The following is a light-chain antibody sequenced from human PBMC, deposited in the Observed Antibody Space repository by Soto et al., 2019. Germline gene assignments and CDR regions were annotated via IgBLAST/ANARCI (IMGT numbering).Light chain of an antibody. CDR2: GAS. J-gene: IGKJ4*01. V-gene: IGKV3-20*01. CDR1: QSVTSSY. CDR3: QQYGSSPLT. Sequence: EIVLTQSPGTLSLSPGDRATLSCRAGQSVTSSYLAWYQQIPGQAPSLLIYGASSRATGIPDRFSGSGSGTDFTLTISRLEPEDFAVYYCQQYGSSPLTFGGGTKVDIK.